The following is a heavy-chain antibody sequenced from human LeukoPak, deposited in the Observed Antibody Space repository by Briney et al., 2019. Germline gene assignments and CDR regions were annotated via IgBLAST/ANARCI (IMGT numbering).Heavy chain of an antibody. CDR2: IIPIFGTT. Sequence: SVKVSCKTSGGTFSSYTITWVRQAPGQGLEWMGGIIPIFGTTNYAQKFQGRVTITADESTSTAYMELGSLRSEDTAVYYCARGWQLGGDLGDAFDIWGQGTMVTVSS. CDR1: GGTFSSYT. V-gene: IGHV1-69*13. CDR3: ARGWQLGGDLGDAFDI. J-gene: IGHJ3*02. D-gene: IGHD2-21*01.